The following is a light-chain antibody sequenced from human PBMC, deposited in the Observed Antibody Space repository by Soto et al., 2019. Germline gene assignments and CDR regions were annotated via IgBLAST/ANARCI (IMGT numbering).Light chain of an antibody. CDR3: QQRTNWPPALS. Sequence: PGERATLSCRASQSVSSFLAWYQQKPGQTPRLLIYDASKRATGIPVRFSGSGSGTDFTLTISSLEPEDFAVYYCQQRTNWPPALSFGGRTKVEI. J-gene: IGKJ4*01. CDR1: QSVSSF. CDR2: DAS. V-gene: IGKV3-11*01.